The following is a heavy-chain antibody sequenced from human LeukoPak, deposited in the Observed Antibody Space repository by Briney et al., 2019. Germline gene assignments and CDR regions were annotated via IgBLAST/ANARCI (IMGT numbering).Heavy chain of an antibody. CDR2: IYYSGST. CDR3: ARHQVDYGDYVNGFDI. V-gene: IGHV4-59*08. Sequence: SETLPLTCTVSGGSISSYYWSWIRQPPGKGLEWIGYIYYSGSTNYNPSLKSRVTISVDTSKNQFSLKLSSVTAADTAVYYCARHQVDYGDYVNGFDIWGQGTIITVSS. CDR1: GGSISSYY. D-gene: IGHD4-17*01. J-gene: IGHJ3*02.